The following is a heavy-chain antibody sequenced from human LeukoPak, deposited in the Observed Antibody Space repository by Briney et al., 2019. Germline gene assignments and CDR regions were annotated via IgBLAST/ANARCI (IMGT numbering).Heavy chain of an antibody. J-gene: IGHJ4*02. CDR1: GFTFSGYA. CDR3: ARQESRNYQYEGLDY. V-gene: IGHV3-30*04. CDR2: ISYNGGRK. D-gene: IGHD3-16*01. Sequence: GGSLRLSCAASGFTFSGYAIHWVRQAPGKGLEWVALISYNGGRKDYADSVKGRFTIDRDNSKNTVYLQMNSLRPDDTGIYSCARQESRNYQYEGLDYWGQGNLVTVSS.